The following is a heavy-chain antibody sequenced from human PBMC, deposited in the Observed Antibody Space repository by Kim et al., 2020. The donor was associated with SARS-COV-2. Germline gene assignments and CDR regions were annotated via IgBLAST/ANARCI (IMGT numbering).Heavy chain of an antibody. V-gene: IGHV4-31*03. CDR3: ARLTYYDILTGYRFDY. D-gene: IGHD3-9*01. Sequence: SETLSLTCTVSGGSISSGGYYWSWIRQHPGKGLEWIGYIYYSGSTYYNPSLKSRVTISVDTSKNQFSLKLSSVTAADTAVYYCARLTYYDILTGYRFDYWGQGTLVTVSS. CDR2: IYYSGST. CDR1: GGSISSGGYY. J-gene: IGHJ4*02.